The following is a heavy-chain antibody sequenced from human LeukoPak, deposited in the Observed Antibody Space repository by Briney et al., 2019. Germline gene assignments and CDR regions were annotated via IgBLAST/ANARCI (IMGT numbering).Heavy chain of an antibody. D-gene: IGHD1-14*01. V-gene: IGHV3-73*01. J-gene: IGHJ3*01. CDR2: MRSKANSFVT. Sequence: TGGSLRLSCAASGFTFSGSAMHWVRQASGKGLEWVGRMRSKANSFVTTYAASVQGRFTISRDDSKNTAYLQMNNLKVEDTAVYYFTTDQYNSFDVWGQGTMVTVSS. CDR1: GFTFSGSA. CDR3: TTDQYNSFDV.